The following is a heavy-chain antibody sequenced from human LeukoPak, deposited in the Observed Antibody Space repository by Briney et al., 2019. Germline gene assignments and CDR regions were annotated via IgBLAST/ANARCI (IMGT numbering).Heavy chain of an antibody. D-gene: IGHD2-2*01. J-gene: IGHJ4*02. CDR1: GGTFYNYA. CDR2: IIPMLGKT. V-gene: IGHV1-69*04. Sequence: SVKVSCKASGGTFYNYAVNWVREAPGLGLEWMGRIIPMLGKTNSAQKFQDRVTFTADKSTGTAYMELTHLRPDDTAVYFCARGLFGGFAAAPFDHWGQGTLVTVSP. CDR3: ARGLFGGFAAAPFDH.